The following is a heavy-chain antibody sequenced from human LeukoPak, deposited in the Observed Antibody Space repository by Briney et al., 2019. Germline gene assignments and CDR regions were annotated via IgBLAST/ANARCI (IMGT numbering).Heavy chain of an antibody. CDR1: GGSISSSSYY. CDR3: ARNPVYDSIKDAFDI. J-gene: IGHJ3*02. D-gene: IGHD3-22*01. V-gene: IGHV4-39*07. Sequence: PSETLSLTCTVSGGSISSSSYYWGWIRQPPGKGLEWIGEINHSGSTNYNPSLKSRVTISVDTSKNQFSLKLSSVTAADTAVYYCARNPVYDSIKDAFDIWGQGTMVTVSS. CDR2: INHSGST.